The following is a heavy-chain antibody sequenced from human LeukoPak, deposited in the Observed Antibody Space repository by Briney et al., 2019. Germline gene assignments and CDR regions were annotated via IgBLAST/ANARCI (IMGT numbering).Heavy chain of an antibody. CDR1: GASISSYY. V-gene: IGHV4-59*01. J-gene: IGHJ6*02. CDR2: IYDSGTT. Sequence: SETLSLTCTVSGASISSYYWSWIRQPPGKGLEWIGCIYDSGTTYYNPSLKSRVTISVDTSKNQFSLKLSSVTAADTAVYYCAGCDTAMVTTYYYYGMDVWGQGTTVTVSS. D-gene: IGHD5-18*01. CDR3: AGCDTAMVTTYYYYGMDV.